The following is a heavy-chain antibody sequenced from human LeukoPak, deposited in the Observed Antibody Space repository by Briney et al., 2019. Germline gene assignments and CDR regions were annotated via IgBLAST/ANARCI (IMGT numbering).Heavy chain of an antibody. CDR1: GFTFSSYW. V-gene: IGHV3-7*01. CDR2: VKQDGSEK. Sequence: GGPLRLSCAASGFTFSSYWMTWVRQAPGKGLEWVANVKQDGSEKYYVDSVKGRFTISRDNAKKSLYLQMNSLRAEDTAVYYCARVVGNSITDYWGQGTLVTVSS. D-gene: IGHD4-23*01. J-gene: IGHJ4*02. CDR3: ARVVGNSITDY.